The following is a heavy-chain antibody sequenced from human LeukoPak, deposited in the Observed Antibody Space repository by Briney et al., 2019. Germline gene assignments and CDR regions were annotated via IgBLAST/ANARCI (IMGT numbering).Heavy chain of an antibody. Sequence: PRASVRAPVKASGGTFSSYATSWVRQAPGQGLEWMGGIIPIFGTANYAQKFQGRVTITAAESTSTAYMDLSSLRSEDTAVYYCAVLGYCSSTSCYAEYFQHWGQGTLVTVSS. J-gene: IGHJ1*01. V-gene: IGHV1-69*13. CDR2: IIPIFGTA. CDR3: AVLGYCSSTSCYAEYFQH. D-gene: IGHD2-2*01. CDR1: GGTFSSYA.